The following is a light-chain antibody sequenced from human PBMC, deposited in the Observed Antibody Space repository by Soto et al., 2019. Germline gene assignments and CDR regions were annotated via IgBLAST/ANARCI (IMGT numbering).Light chain of an antibody. CDR3: QQYDSSPRT. J-gene: IGKJ1*01. CDR1: QSFTSRS. Sequence: EIVLTQPPGTLSLSPGERATLSCRASQSFTSRSLAWYQQKPGLAPRLLISGTSNRAAGIPDRFSGSGSGTDFTLTISRLEPEDFAVYYCQQYDSSPRTFGQGTKVEIK. V-gene: IGKV3-20*01. CDR2: GTS.